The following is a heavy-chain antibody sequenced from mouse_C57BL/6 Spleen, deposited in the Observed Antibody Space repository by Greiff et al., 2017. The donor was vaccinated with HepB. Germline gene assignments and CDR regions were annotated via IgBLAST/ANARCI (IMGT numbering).Heavy chain of an antibody. CDR2: ISNLAYSI. D-gene: IGHD2-4*01. CDR3: ARLPDYAYAMDY. CDR1: GFTFSDYG. J-gene: IGHJ4*01. Sequence: EVQLVESGGGLVQPGGSLKLSCAASGFTFSDYGMAWVRQAPRQGPEWVAFISNLAYSIYYADTVTGRFTISRENAKNTLYLEMSSLRSEDTAMYYCARLPDYAYAMDYWGQGTSVTVSS. V-gene: IGHV5-15*01.